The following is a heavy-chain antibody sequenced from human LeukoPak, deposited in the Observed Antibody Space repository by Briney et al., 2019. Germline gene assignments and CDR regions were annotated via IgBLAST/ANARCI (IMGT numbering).Heavy chain of an antibody. Sequence: SETLSLTCTASGGSISSSAYYWAWIRQPPGKGLEWIGSIDYTGSTYYNPSLKSRVTISADTSKNQFSLKVNSVTAADAAVFYCARDKIAVPGPDFDYWGQGTLVTVSS. CDR3: ARDKIAVPGPDFDY. CDR2: IDYTGST. J-gene: IGHJ4*02. V-gene: IGHV4-39*02. CDR1: GGSISSSAYY. D-gene: IGHD6-19*01.